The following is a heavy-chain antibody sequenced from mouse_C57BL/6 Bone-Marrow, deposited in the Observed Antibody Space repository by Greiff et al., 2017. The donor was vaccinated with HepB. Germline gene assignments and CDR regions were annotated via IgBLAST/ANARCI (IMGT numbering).Heavy chain of an antibody. CDR1: GYTFTDYY. CDR3: ARDYYGNFYWYFDV. Sequence: VQLQQSGPELVKPGASVKISCKASGYTFTDYYMNWVKQSHGKSLEWIGDINPNNGGTSYNQKFKGKATLTVDKSSSTAYMELRSLTSEDSAVYYCARDYYGNFYWYFDVWGTGTTVTVSS. D-gene: IGHD2-1*01. V-gene: IGHV1-26*01. CDR2: INPNNGGT. J-gene: IGHJ1*03.